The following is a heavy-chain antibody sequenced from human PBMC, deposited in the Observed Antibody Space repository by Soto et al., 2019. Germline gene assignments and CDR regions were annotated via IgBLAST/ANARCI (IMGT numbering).Heavy chain of an antibody. V-gene: IGHV4-34*01. J-gene: IGHJ5*02. Sequence: QVQLQQWGAGLLKPSETLSLTCAVSGGSFSGYYWSWIRQPPGKGLEWIGEINHSGSTNYNPSLKSRVTIAGDTSKNQFARKLSSVTAADTAVYYCARLGFKFSSSSGWYETGNGWCDPWGQGTLVTVSS. CDR2: INHSGST. CDR1: GGSFSGYY. CDR3: ARLGFKFSSSSGWYETGNGWCDP. D-gene: IGHD6-19*01.